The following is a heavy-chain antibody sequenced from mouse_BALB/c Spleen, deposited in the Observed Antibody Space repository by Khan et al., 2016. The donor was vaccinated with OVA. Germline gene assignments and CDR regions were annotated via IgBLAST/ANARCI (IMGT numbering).Heavy chain of an antibody. Sequence: EVQLQESGPELMKPGASVKISCKASGYSFTSYYIHWVIQSHGKSLEWIGFIDPFSGGTTYNQKFKGKATLTADKSSSPAYIHRSNLTSEDSAVYYCTRYCYVAWFTYWGQGTLVTVSA. J-gene: IGHJ3*01. D-gene: IGHD2-12*01. V-gene: IGHV1S135*01. CDR1: GYSFTSYY. CDR2: IDPFSGGT. CDR3: TRYCYVAWFTY.